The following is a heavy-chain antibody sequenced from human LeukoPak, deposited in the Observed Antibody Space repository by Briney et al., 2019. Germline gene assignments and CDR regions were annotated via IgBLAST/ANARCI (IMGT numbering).Heavy chain of an antibody. J-gene: IGHJ6*02. CDR3: ARDETLYYYYGMDV. Sequence: EXVXVIWYDGSNKYYADSVKGRFTISRDNSKNTLYLQMNSLRAEDTAVYYCARDETLYYYYGMDVWGQGTTVTVSS. V-gene: IGHV3-33*01. CDR2: IWYDGSNK.